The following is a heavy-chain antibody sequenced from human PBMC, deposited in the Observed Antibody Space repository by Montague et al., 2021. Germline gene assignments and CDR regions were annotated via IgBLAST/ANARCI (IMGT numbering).Heavy chain of an antibody. J-gene: IGHJ3*02. CDR2: ITLDGSST. CDR1: GLSFSSYW. D-gene: IGHD6-13*01. CDR3: ARNLASAAPGAFDI. Sequence: SLRLSCAASGLSFSSYWMHWVRQAPGKGLLWVSRITLDGSSTTFADSVKGRFTTSRDNAKATLYLQMNSLGVEDTAVYYCARNLASAAPGAFDIWGQGTMVTVSS. V-gene: IGHV3-74*01.